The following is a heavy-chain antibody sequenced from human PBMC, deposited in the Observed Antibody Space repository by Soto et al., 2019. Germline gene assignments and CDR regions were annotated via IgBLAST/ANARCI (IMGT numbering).Heavy chain of an antibody. V-gene: IGHV1-69*01. D-gene: IGHD6-6*01. CDR3: ARGRSSPNFDP. CDR2: LIPIFGAA. Sequence: QVQLVQSGAEVRKPGSSVKVSCKISGGTFTNYVISWLRQAPGQGLEWMGGLIPIFGAANLAQKFQGRVTITADESPSTVNMEFSSLTSEDTAVYYCARGRSSPNFDPWGQGTLVTVSS. CDR1: GGTFTNYV. J-gene: IGHJ5*02.